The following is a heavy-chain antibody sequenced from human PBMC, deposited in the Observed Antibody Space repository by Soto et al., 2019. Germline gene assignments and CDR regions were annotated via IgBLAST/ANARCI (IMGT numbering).Heavy chain of an antibody. CDR3: ARGFNSIFDDFADMRWNFDP. D-gene: IGHD3-3*02. Sequence: KTSETLSLTCSVTGGSINNYYWSWVRQSAGKGLEWIGRVFTTGTTDYNPSLKGRVTISVDTSKNQFSLSLRSVTAADTAIYYCARGFNSIFDDFADMRWNFDPWGQGTLVTVSS. CDR1: GGSINNYY. CDR2: VFTTGTT. V-gene: IGHV4-4*07. J-gene: IGHJ5*02.